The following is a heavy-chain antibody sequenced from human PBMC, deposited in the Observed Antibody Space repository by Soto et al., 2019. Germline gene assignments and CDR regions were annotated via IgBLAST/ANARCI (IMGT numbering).Heavy chain of an antibody. CDR1: GFTCSSSA. V-gene: IGHV3-30-3*01. Sequence: PRWSLRLSSAASGFTCSSSAMHWFRQAPGKELEWVAVISYDGSNKYYADSVKGRFTISRDNSKNTLYLQMNSLRAEDTAVYYCARVIDWLFDYLGQGALVTVSS. J-gene: IGHJ4*02. CDR2: ISYDGSNK. CDR3: ARVIDWLFDY. D-gene: IGHD3-9*01.